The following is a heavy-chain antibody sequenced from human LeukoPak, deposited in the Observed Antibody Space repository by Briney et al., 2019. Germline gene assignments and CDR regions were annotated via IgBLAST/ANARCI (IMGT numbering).Heavy chain of an antibody. V-gene: IGHV3-9*01. Sequence: GGSLRLSCAASGFTFSSYAMHWVRQAPGKGLEWVSGISWNSGSIGYADSVKGRFTISRDNAKNSLYLQMNSLRAEDTALYYCAKSGYYDFTTPFDYWGQGTLVTVSS. J-gene: IGHJ4*02. CDR1: GFTFSSYA. CDR3: AKSGYYDFTTPFDY. CDR2: ISWNSGSI. D-gene: IGHD3-3*01.